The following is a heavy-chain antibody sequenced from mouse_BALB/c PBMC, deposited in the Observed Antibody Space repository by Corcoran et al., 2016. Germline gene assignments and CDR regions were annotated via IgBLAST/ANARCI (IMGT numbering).Heavy chain of an antibody. J-gene: IGHJ2*01. D-gene: IGHD1-1*01. CDR2: ILPGSGST. CDR1: GYTFSSYW. Sequence: QVQLQQSGAELMKPGASVKISCKATGYTFSSYWIEWVKQRPGHGLEWIGEILPGSGSTNYNEKFKGKATFTADTSSNTAYMQLSSLTSEDSAVYYCARRSGKGPFDYWGQGTTLTVSS. V-gene: IGHV1-9*01. CDR3: ARRSGKGPFDY.